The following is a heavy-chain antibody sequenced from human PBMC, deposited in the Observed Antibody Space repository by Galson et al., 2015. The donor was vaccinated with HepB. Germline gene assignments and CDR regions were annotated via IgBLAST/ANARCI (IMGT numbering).Heavy chain of an antibody. D-gene: IGHD2-15*01. CDR2: IIPFFGTA. Sequence: SVKVSCKASGGTFSNYAISWVRQAPGQGLEWMGGIIPFFGTAKYAQNFQGRVTITADKSTSTAYMDLSRLKSGDTAVYYCAKGSYCSSSTCYERLGNWFDSWGQGTLVTVSS. V-gene: IGHV1-69*06. CDR1: GGTFSNYA. CDR3: AKGSYCSSSTCYERLGNWFDS. J-gene: IGHJ5*01.